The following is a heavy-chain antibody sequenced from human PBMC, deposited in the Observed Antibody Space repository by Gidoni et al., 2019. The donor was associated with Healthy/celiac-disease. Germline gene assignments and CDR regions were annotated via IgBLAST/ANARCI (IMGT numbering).Heavy chain of an antibody. CDR2: ISGSGGST. V-gene: IGHV3-23*01. CDR3: ANLYYYDSSGYNWSLDAFDI. CDR1: GFTFSSYA. D-gene: IGHD3-22*01. Sequence: EVQLLESGGGLVQPGGSLRLSCAASGFTFSSYAMSWVRQAPGKGLEWVSAISGSGGSTYYADSVKGRFTISRDNSKNTLYLQRNSLRAEDTAVYYCANLYYYDSSGYNWSLDAFDIWGQGTMVTVSS. J-gene: IGHJ3*02.